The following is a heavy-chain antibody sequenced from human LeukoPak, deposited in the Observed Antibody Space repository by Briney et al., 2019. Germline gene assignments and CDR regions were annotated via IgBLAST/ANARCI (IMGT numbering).Heavy chain of an antibody. J-gene: IGHJ4*02. CDR1: GDSLTSNNYF. CDR2: MYYSGVT. Sequence: SETPSLTCIVSGDSLTSNNYFWGWIRQSPGKGLEWLGSMYYSGVTYYSPSFKSRVTMSLDTSNNQFSLRLNSVTAADTAVYYCARRSFCAGDCLCLDYWGQGILVTASS. CDR3: ARRSFCAGDCLCLDY. V-gene: IGHV4-39*01. D-gene: IGHD2-21*02.